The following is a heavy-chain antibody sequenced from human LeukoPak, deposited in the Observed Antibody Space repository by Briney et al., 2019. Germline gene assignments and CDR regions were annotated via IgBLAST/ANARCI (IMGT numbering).Heavy chain of an antibody. CDR1: GYSFTRYG. V-gene: IGHV1-18*01. D-gene: IGHD6-19*01. CDR2: ISASNGNT. CDR3: ARDWPDRRAGVGDY. J-gene: IGHJ4*02. Sequence: GASVRVSCKASGYSFTRYGISWVRQAPGQGLQWLGWISASNGNTNYAQKFRDRVTMSTDTSTGTAYMELRSLRSDDTAVYYCARDWPDRRAGVGDYWGQGTLVTVSS.